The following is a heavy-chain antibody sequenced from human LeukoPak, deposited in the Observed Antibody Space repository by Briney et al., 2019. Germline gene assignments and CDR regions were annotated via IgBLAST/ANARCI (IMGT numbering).Heavy chain of an antibody. J-gene: IGHJ6*03. D-gene: IGHD2-2*01. CDR1: GGSFSGYY. V-gene: IGHV4-34*01. CDR3: ARGFCSSTSCYWAYYMGV. Sequence: PSETLSLTCAVYGGSFSGYYWSWIRQPPGKGLEWIGEINHSGSTNYNPSLKSRVTISVDTSKNQFSLKLSSVTAADTAVYYCARGFCSSTSCYWAYYMGVWGKGTTVTVSS. CDR2: INHSGST.